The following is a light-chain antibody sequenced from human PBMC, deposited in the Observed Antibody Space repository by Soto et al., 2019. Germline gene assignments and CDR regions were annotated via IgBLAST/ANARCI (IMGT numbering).Light chain of an antibody. Sequence: QSALTQPASVSGSPGQSITISCTGTSSDIGGYNFVSWYQQHPGKTPKLMFYDATNRPSGVSDRFSGSKSGNTASLTISGLQTEDEAVYYCSSYTSTNTVVFGGGTKLTVL. CDR2: DAT. CDR3: SSYTSTNTVV. V-gene: IGLV2-14*03. J-gene: IGLJ2*01. CDR1: SSDIGGYNF.